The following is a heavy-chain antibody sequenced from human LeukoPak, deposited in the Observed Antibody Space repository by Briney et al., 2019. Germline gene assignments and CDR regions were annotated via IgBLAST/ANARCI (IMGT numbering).Heavy chain of an antibody. CDR2: ISGSGVST. Sequence: GGSLRLSGAASGFTFSSYAMSCVRQAPGKGLEWVSAISGSGVSTYYADSVKGRFTISRDNSKSTLNLQMNSLRAEDTAVYYCAKDRGGAISYNWFDPWGQGTLVTVSS. D-gene: IGHD3-10*01. CDR1: GFTFSSYA. J-gene: IGHJ5*02. CDR3: AKDRGGAISYNWFDP. V-gene: IGHV3-23*01.